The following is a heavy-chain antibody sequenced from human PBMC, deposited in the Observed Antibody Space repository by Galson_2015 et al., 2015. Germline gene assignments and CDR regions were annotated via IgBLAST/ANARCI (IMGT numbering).Heavy chain of an antibody. V-gene: IGHV4-31*03. D-gene: IGHD4-11*01. J-gene: IGHJ6*02. CDR3: ARDRGTVNADGMDV. CDR2: IYFSGST. CDR1: VGSVSSGVYY. Sequence: TLSLTCTVSVGSVSSGVYYCSWIRQHPRKCLEWIRCIYFSGSTYYNPSLKSRVSISEDTSKNQLSLKLSSVTAADTYVYFCARDRGTVNADGMDVWGQGTLVTVSS.